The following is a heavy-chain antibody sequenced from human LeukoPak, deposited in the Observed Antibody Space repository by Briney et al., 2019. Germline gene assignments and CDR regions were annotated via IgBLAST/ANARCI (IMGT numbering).Heavy chain of an antibody. CDR3: AKDPSYYYDSSGYYPWYFDY. Sequence: GRSMRLSCAASGFTFSSYAMSWIRQAPGKGLEWVSAISGSGGSTYYADSVKGWFTISRDNSKNTLYLQMNSLRAEDTAVYYCAKDPSYYYDSSGYYPWYFDYWGQGTLVTVSS. J-gene: IGHJ4*02. D-gene: IGHD3-22*01. V-gene: IGHV3-23*01. CDR2: ISGSGGST. CDR1: GFTFSSYA.